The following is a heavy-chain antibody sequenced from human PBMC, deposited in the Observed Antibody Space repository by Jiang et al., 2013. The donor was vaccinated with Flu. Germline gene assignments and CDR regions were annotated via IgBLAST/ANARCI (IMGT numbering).Heavy chain of an antibody. D-gene: IGHD6-19*01. CDR2: ISGSPGST. CDR3: AKDLGTSGWYFDY. Sequence: VQLVESGGGLVQPGGSLRLSCAASGFTFSSYAMSWVRQAPGKGLEWVSSISGSPGSTYYTDSVKGRFTISRDNSKNTLYLQVNSLRAEDTAVYYCAKDLGTSGWYFDYWGQGTLVTVSS. J-gene: IGHJ4*02. V-gene: IGHV3-23*04. CDR1: GFTFSSYA.